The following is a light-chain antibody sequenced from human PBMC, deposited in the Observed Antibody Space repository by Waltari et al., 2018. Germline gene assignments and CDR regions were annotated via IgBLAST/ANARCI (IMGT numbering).Light chain of an antibody. Sequence: QSALTQPASVAGTPAQSITIPGTVASSDVASYNIVSSDQQHQGKAPKLIIYEGSKRPSGVAKRFSGSKSDNTASLTISGLQAEDEAHYYCCSSAGSSAPRVFGGGTKLTVL. CDR3: CSSAGSSAPRV. CDR2: EGS. V-gene: IGLV2-23*01. J-gene: IGLJ3*02. CDR1: SSDVASYNI.